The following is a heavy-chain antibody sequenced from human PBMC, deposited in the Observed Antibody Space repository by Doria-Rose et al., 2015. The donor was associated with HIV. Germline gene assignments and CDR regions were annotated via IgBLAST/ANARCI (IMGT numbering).Heavy chain of an antibody. CDR2: IRGSGDT. CDR3: AKSLSALNSFDY. D-gene: IGHD1-1*01. J-gene: IGHJ4*02. CDR1: GFILNTYV. V-gene: IGHV3-23*04. Sequence: VQLVQSGGGLVEPGGSLRLSCAASGFILNTYVMNWVRQAPGKGLEWVSSIRGSGDTYYSDSVKGRSTISRDNSKNALFLQMNSLRAEDTAVYYCAKSLSALNSFDYWGQGTLVTVSS.